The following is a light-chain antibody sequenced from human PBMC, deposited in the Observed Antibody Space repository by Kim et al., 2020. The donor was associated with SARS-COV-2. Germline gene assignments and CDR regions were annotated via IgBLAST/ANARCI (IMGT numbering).Light chain of an antibody. CDR2: DAS. CDR1: QSVSSN. V-gene: IGKV3-11*01. CDR3: QQRANWPIT. Sequence: LSPGERAPRSCRASQSVSSNLAWYQQKPGQAPRLLIYDASNRATGIPARFSGSGSGTDFTLTISSLEPEDFAVYYCQQRANWPITFGQGTRLEIK. J-gene: IGKJ5*01.